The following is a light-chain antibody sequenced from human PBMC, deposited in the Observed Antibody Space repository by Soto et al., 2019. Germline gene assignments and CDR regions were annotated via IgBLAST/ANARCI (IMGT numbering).Light chain of an antibody. CDR3: SSYTSSSIRV. J-gene: IGLJ2*01. CDR1: SSDVGGYNY. Sequence: QSVLTQPASVSGSPGQSITISCTGTSSDVGGYNYVSWYQQHPGKAPKLMIYDVSNRPSGVSNRFSGSKSGNTASLTISGLLAEDEADYYCSSYTSSSIRVFGGGIKVTVL. CDR2: DVS. V-gene: IGLV2-14*01.